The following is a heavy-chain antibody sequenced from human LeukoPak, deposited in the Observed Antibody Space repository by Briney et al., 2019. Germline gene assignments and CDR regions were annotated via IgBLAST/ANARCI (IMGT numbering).Heavy chain of an antibody. Sequence: GRSLRLSCAASGFTFSSYGMHWVRQAPGKGLEWVAVIWYDGSNKYYADSVKGRFTISRDNSKNTLYLQMNSLRAEDTAVYYCAGVESSSFKFDYWGQGTLVTVSS. CDR2: IWYDGSNK. D-gene: IGHD6-13*01. CDR3: AGVESSSFKFDY. J-gene: IGHJ4*02. V-gene: IGHV3-33*08. CDR1: GFTFSSYG.